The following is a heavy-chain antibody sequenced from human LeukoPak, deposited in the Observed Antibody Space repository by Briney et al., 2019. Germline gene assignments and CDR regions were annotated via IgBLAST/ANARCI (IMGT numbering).Heavy chain of an antibody. J-gene: IGHJ4*02. V-gene: IGHV3-23*01. Sequence: GGSLRLSCAASGFSVSSNYMNWVRQAPGKGLEWVSAISGNSGSTYYADSVKGRFTISRDNSKNTLYLQVNSLRAEDTAVYYCAKKGNMVRGVNTYYFDYWGQGTLVTVSS. D-gene: IGHD3-10*01. CDR1: GFSVSSNY. CDR3: AKKGNMVRGVNTYYFDY. CDR2: ISGNSGST.